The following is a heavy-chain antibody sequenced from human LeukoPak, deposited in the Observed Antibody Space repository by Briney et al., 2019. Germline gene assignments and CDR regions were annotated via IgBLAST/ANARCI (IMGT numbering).Heavy chain of an antibody. CDR2: IYYSGST. J-gene: IGHJ5*02. CDR1: GGSISSYY. Sequence: SETLSLTCTVSGGSISSYYWSWIRQPPGKGLEWIGYIYYSGSTNYNPSLKSRVTISVDTSKNQFSLKLSSVTAADTAVYYCARGGGAYCSSTSCYKAWFDPWGQGTLVTVSS. CDR3: ARGGGAYCSSTSCYKAWFDP. D-gene: IGHD2-2*02. V-gene: IGHV4-59*12.